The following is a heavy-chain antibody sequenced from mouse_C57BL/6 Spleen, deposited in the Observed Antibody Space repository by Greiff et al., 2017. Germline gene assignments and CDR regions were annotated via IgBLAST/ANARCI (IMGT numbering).Heavy chain of an antibody. V-gene: IGHV1-11*01. J-gene: IGHJ4*01. CDR1: GYTFTDHI. Sequence: QVHVKQSGAELASPGASVTLSCKASGYTFTDHIMNWVKKRPGQGLEWIGRIYPVSGETNYNQKFMGKATFSVDRSSSTVYMVLNSLTSEDPAVYYCGRGGYGYGENAMDYWGQGTSVTVSS. CDR2: IYPVSGET. D-gene: IGHD2-2*01. CDR3: GRGGYGYGENAMDY.